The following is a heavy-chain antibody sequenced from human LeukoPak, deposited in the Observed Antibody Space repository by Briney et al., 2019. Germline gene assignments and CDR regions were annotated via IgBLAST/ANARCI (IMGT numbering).Heavy chain of an antibody. D-gene: IGHD5-12*01. V-gene: IGHV4-59*13. Sequence: SEALSLTCTVSGGYISTYYWIWFRQPPPKGLEWIGNIYYSGNPNYNPSLKSRVTISVATSKNQFSMKLSSVTAADTAVYYCARLLHPSGYEWLFDSWGQGTLVTVSS. CDR1: GGYISTYY. CDR3: ARLLHPSGYEWLFDS. CDR2: IYYSGNP. J-gene: IGHJ4*02.